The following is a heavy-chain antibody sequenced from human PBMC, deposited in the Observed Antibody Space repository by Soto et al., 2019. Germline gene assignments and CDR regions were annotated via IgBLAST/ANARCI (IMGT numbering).Heavy chain of an antibody. Sequence: QVQLVQSGAEVKKPGSSVKVSCKASGGTFSSYAISWVRQAPGLGLEWMGGIIPIFVTANYAQKFQGRVTSTADDSTSTAYMELSSLRSEDPAVYYCARPDDSSGPKAGWGQGTLVTVSS. D-gene: IGHD3-22*01. J-gene: IGHJ4*02. CDR3: ARPDDSSGPKAG. CDR1: GGTFSSYA. CDR2: IIPIFVTA. V-gene: IGHV1-69*01.